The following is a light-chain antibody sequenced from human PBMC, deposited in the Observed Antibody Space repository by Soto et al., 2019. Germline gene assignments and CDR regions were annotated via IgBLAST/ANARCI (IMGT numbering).Light chain of an antibody. V-gene: IGKV3-20*01. Sequence: EIVLTQSPGTLSLSPGERATLSCRSSQSVSSNYLAWYQQKPDQAPRLVIYDVSGRATGIPERFRGSGSGTDFTLTISRLEPEDFAVYYCQQYGSSPTFGQGTKVEIK. CDR2: DVS. J-gene: IGKJ1*01. CDR1: QSVSSNY. CDR3: QQYGSSPT.